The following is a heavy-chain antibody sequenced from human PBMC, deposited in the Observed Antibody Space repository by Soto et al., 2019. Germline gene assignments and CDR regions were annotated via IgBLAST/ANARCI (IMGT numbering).Heavy chain of an antibody. CDR2: IYWNDDK. V-gene: IGHV2-5*01. CDR3: ARRRGYNWNNPAFDY. CDR1: GFSLSTSGVG. Sequence: QITLKEYGPALVKPTQTLTLTCTFSGFSLSTSGVGVGWIRQPPGKAREWLALIYWNDDKKYSPSLKSRLGITKDTFRNQVVLTMTNVDPLDTATYYCARRRGYNWNNPAFDYWGQGALVTVSS. J-gene: IGHJ4*02. D-gene: IGHD1-20*01.